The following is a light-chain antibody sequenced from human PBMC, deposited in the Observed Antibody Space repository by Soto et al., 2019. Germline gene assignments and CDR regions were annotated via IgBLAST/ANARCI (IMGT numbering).Light chain of an antibody. CDR1: SSDVGGYNY. J-gene: IGLJ1*01. V-gene: IGLV2-14*01. CDR2: EVR. CDR3: SSYTSSSTPYV. Sequence: QSVLTQPPSASGSPGQSVTISCTGTSSDVGGYNYVSWYQQHPGKAPKLMIYEVRNRPSGVSNRFSGSKSGNTASLTISGLQAEDEADYYCSSYTSSSTPYVFGTGTKVTVL.